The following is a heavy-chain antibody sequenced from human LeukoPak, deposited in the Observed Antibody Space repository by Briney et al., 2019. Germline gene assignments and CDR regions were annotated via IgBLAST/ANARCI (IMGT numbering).Heavy chain of an antibody. V-gene: IGHV4-34*01. CDR3: ARGGDGYTNFDY. CDR2: INHSGST. CDR1: GGSFSGYY. D-gene: IGHD5-24*01. J-gene: IGHJ4*02. Sequence: PSETLSLTCAVYGGSFSGYYWSWIRQPPGKGLEWIGEINHSGSTNYNPSLKSRVTISVDTSKNQFSLKLSSETAADTALYYWARGGDGYTNFDYWGQGTLVTVSS.